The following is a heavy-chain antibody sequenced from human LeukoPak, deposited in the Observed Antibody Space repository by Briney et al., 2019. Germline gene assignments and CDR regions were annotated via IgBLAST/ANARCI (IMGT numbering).Heavy chain of an antibody. V-gene: IGHV3-7*01. CDR1: EFTFSTYW. CDR3: AREGNNIAAAGNFDY. Sequence: AGGPVRLSCAASEFTFSTYWMSWVRQAPGKGLEWVANIKQDESKKYYVDSVKGRFTISRDNAKNSLYLQTNSLGAEDTAVYYCAREGNNIAAAGNFDYCGQGTLVTVPS. D-gene: IGHD6-13*01. CDR2: IKQDESKK. J-gene: IGHJ4*02.